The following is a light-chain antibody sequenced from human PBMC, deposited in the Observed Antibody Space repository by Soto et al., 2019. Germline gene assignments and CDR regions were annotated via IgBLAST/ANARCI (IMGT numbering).Light chain of an antibody. CDR1: SSDVGVYKY. CDR3: CSYAGDYTFV. J-gene: IGLJ1*01. V-gene: IGLV2-11*01. Sequence: QSALIQPRSVSGSPGQSVTISCTGTSSDVGVYKYVSWYRQHPGKAPKLMIYDVITRPSGVPDRFSGSKSGNTASLPISGLQAEDEAEYYCCSYAGDYTFVFGSGTKLTVL. CDR2: DVI.